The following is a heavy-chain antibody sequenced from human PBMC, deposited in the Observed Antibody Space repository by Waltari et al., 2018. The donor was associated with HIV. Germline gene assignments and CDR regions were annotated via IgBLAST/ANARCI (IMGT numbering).Heavy chain of an antibody. D-gene: IGHD6-19*01. Sequence: QVHRVGSGGGGVQPGRSLSPSCAASGVTCRTKGMHWVRQAPGKGLEWVAVIWYDGSNKYYADSVKGRFTISRDNSNNTLYLQMNSLRAEDTAVYYCARMVSSSGWYVFDYWGQGTLVTVSS. CDR1: GVTCRTKG. V-gene: IGHV3-33*01. J-gene: IGHJ4*02. CDR3: ARMVSSSGWYVFDY. CDR2: IWYDGSNK.